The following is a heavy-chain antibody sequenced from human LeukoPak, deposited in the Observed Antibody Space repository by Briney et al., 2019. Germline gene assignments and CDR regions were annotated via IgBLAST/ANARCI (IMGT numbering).Heavy chain of an antibody. CDR2: MNPNSGNT. Sequence: ASVKVSCTPSGYTFTSYDINWVRQATGQGLEWMGWMNPNSGNTGYAQKFQDRVTMTRNTSISTAYMELSSLRSEDTAVYYSARAHYDILTGYTGVLNYWGQGTLVTVSS. CDR1: GYTFTSYD. D-gene: IGHD3-9*01. V-gene: IGHV1-8*01. J-gene: IGHJ4*02. CDR3: ARAHYDILTGYTGVLNY.